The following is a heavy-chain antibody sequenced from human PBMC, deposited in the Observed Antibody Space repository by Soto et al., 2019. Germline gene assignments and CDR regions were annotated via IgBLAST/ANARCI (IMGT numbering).Heavy chain of an antibody. Sequence: GGSLRLSCTASGFTFSNYWMNWVRLAPGKGPEWVANIKQDGGEKYYVESVKGRFTISRDNAKNSLFLQMNSLRDEDTAMYFCAKGMAVAANWFDSWGQGTLVTVSS. CDR3: AKGMAVAANWFDS. J-gene: IGHJ5*01. CDR1: GFTFSNYW. V-gene: IGHV3-7*01. CDR2: IKQDGGEK. D-gene: IGHD6-19*01.